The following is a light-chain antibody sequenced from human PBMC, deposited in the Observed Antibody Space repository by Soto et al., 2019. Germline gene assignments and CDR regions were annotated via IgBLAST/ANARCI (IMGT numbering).Light chain of an antibody. CDR1: SSNIGGNS. Sequence: QSALTQPPSVSAAPGQKVTISCSGSSSNIGGNSVSWYQQLPGTAPKLLIYDDNKRPSGIPDRFSGSKSGTSATLGITGFQTGDGADYYCRSWDSSLSAYVFGTGTKVTVL. J-gene: IGLJ1*01. V-gene: IGLV1-51*01. CDR2: DDN. CDR3: RSWDSSLSAYV.